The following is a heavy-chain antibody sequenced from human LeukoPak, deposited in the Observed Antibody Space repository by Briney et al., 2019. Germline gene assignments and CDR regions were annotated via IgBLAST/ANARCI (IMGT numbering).Heavy chain of an antibody. CDR3: ARLSAWFGELIDAFDI. V-gene: IGHV4-39*01. Sequence: SETLSLTCTVSGGSISSSSYYWGWIRQSPGKGLEWIGSIYYSGSTYYNPSLKSRVTISVDTSKNQFSLKLSSVTAADTAVYYCARLSAWFGELIDAFDIWGQGTMVTVSS. D-gene: IGHD3-10*01. CDR1: GGSISSSSYY. J-gene: IGHJ3*02. CDR2: IYYSGST.